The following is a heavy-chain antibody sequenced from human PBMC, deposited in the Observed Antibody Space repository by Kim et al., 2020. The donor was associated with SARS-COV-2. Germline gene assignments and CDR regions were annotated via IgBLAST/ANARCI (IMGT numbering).Heavy chain of an antibody. CDR3: AKGHHAHVLLWFGELGPFDY. J-gene: IGHJ4*02. CDR2: ISYDGSNK. CDR1: GFTFSSYG. Sequence: GGSLRLSCAASGFTFSSYGMHWVRQAPGKGLEWVAVISYDGSNKYYADSVKGRFTISRDNSKNTLYLQMNSLRAEDTAVYYCAKGHHAHVLLWFGELGPFDYWGQGTLVTVSS. D-gene: IGHD3-10*01. V-gene: IGHV3-30*18.